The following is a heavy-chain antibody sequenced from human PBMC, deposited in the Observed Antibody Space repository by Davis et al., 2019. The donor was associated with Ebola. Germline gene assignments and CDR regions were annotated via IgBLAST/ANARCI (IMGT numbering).Heavy chain of an antibody. J-gene: IGHJ4*02. CDR1: GFTFSSYA. V-gene: IGHV3-30*04. CDR2: ISYDGSNK. Sequence: GESLKISCAASGFTFSSYAMHWVRQAPGKGLEWVAVISYDGSNKYYADSVKGRFTISRDNSKNTLYLQMNSLRAEDTAVYYCAKLLMGQLSHFDYWGQGTLVTVSS. CDR3: AKLLMGQLSHFDY. D-gene: IGHD6-6*01.